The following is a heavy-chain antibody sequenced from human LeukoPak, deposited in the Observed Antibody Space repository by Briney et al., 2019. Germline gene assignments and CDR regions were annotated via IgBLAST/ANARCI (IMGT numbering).Heavy chain of an antibody. CDR1: GFTFSSYG. D-gene: IGHD3-3*01. J-gene: IGHJ5*02. CDR2: IWYDGSNK. Sequence: GGSLRLSCAASGFTFSSYGMHWVRQAPGKGLEWVAVIWYDGSNKYYADSVKGRFTISRDNSKNTLYLQMNSLRAEDTAVYYCAKVYYDFWSAYSSWFDPWGQGTLVSVSS. V-gene: IGHV3-33*06. CDR3: AKVYYDFWSAYSSWFDP.